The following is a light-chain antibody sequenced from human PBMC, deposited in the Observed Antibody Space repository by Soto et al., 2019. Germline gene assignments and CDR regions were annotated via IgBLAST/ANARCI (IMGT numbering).Light chain of an antibody. CDR1: QSVSSN. CDR3: QQYTNWPPFT. V-gene: IGKV3-15*01. CDR2: GAS. Sequence: EIVMTQSPGTLSVSPGERAILSCRASQSVSSNLAWYQQKPGQTPRLLIYGASTRATGIPARFSGSGSGTEFTLTISSLQSEDFAVYYCQQYTNWPPFTFGPGTKVDIK. J-gene: IGKJ3*01.